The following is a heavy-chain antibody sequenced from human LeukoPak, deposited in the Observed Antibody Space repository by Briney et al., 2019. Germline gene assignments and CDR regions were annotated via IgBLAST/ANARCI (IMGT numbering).Heavy chain of an antibody. D-gene: IGHD4-23*01. CDR3: ARGRVVTQYAFDI. CDR1: GYTFTGYY. V-gene: IGHV1-2*02. Sequence: ASVKVSCKASGYTFTGYYMHWVRPAPGQGLEWMGWINPNSGGTNYAQKFQGRVTMTRDTSISTAYMELSRLRSDDTAVYYCARGRVVTQYAFDIWGQGTMVTVSS. J-gene: IGHJ3*02. CDR2: INPNSGGT.